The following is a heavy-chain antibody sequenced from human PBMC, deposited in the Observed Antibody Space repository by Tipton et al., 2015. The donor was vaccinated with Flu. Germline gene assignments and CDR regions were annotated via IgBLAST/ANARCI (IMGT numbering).Heavy chain of an antibody. D-gene: IGHD4-11*01. V-gene: IGHV4-39*07. CDR1: GDSIRSSNYY. Sequence: TLSLTCGVSGDSIRSSNYYWGWIRQPPGKGLEWIGNTFHSGNTYLNPSLKSRVTISIDTSKNQFSLKLSSVTATDTAVYYCARRDYSNHVSEPKNWFDPWGQGALVTVSS. J-gene: IGHJ5*02. CDR3: ARRDYSNHVSEPKNWFDP. CDR2: TFHSGNT.